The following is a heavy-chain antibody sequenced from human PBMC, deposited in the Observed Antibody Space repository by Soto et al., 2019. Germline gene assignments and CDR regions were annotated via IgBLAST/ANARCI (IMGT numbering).Heavy chain of an antibody. Sequence: SVKGSCKAPGYTFTRYYMHWVRQAPGQGLEWMGWINPNSGGTNYAQKFQGRVTMTRDTSISTAYMELSRLRSDDTAVYCCATGVGGAPVRCDYWGQGTLVTVSS. CDR3: ATGVGGAPVRCDY. V-gene: IGHV1-2*02. CDR2: INPNSGGT. J-gene: IGHJ4*02. D-gene: IGHD1-26*01. CDR1: GYTFTRYY.